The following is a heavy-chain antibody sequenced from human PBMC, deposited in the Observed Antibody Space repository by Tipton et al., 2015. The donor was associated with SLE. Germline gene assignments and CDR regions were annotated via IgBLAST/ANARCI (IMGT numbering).Heavy chain of an antibody. Sequence: TLSLTCAVSGYSISSGYYWGWIRQPPGKGLEWIGSIYHSGSTYYNPSLKSRVTISVDTSKNQFSLKLSFVTAADTAVYYCASAVVVNNDWYFDLWGRGTLVTVSS. CDR3: ASAVVVNNDWYFDL. CDR2: IYHSGST. CDR1: GYSISSGYY. D-gene: IGHD3-22*01. V-gene: IGHV4-38-2*01. J-gene: IGHJ2*01.